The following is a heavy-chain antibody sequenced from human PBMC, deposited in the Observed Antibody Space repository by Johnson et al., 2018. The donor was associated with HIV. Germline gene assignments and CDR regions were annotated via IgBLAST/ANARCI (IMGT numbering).Heavy chain of an antibody. CDR3: VAEVAIGAPHAFDI. Sequence: QVQLVESGGGLVKPGGSLRLSCVGSGFTFSDHYMSWVRQSPGKGLEWVAFIWHDGRDVYYADSVKGRFTVSRDNSKNTVSLQMNSLKAEDTALYYCVAEVAIGAPHAFDIWGQGTMVTVSS. CDR1: GFTFSDHY. V-gene: IGHV3-30*02. J-gene: IGHJ3*02. CDR2: IWHDGRDV. D-gene: IGHD2-15*01.